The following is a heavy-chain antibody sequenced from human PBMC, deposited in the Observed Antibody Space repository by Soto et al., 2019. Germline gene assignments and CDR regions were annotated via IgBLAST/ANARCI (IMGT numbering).Heavy chain of an antibody. CDR3: AGTFVLVPAAILSGYPVGAFDI. V-gene: IGHV1-69*13. CDR2: IIPIFGTA. J-gene: IGHJ3*02. Sequence: ASVKVSCKASGGTFSSYAISWVRQAPGQGLEWMGGIIPIFGTANYAQKFQGRVTITADESTSAAYMELSSLRSGDTAVYYCAGTFVLVPAAILSGYPVGAFDIWGQGTMVTVSS. D-gene: IGHD2-2*01. CDR1: GGTFSSYA.